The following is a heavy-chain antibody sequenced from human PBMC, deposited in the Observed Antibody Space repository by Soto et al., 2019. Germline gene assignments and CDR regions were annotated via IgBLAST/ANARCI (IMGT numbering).Heavy chain of an antibody. CDR1: GYTFTSYG. CDR2: INAANGDT. CDR3: VRRHVSATGIDWFDP. D-gene: IGHD6-13*01. Sequence: ASVKVSCKASGYTFTSYGIHWVRQAPGQRLEWMGWINAANGDTKYSPKFQGRVTITRDTSASTAYMELSSLRSEDTAVYYCVRRHVSATGIDWFDPWAQGPRSPSPQ. V-gene: IGHV1-3*01. J-gene: IGHJ5*02.